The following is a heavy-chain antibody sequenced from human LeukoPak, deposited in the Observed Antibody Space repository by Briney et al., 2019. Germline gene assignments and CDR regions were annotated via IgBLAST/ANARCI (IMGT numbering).Heavy chain of an antibody. CDR2: IYGGGTT. V-gene: IGHV3-53*01. J-gene: IGHJ4*02. Sequence: GGSLRLSCAASGFTVSSNHMSWVRQAPGKGLEWVSIIYGGGTTYYADSVKGRFTISRDNSKNTLYLQMNSLRAEDTAVYYCARESSGRPPVRYWGQGTLVTVSS. CDR1: GFTVSSNH. D-gene: IGHD3-22*01. CDR3: ARESSGRPPVRY.